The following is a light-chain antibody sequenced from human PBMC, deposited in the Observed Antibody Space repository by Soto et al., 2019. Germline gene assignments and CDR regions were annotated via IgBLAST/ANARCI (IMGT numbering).Light chain of an antibody. J-gene: IGKJ3*01. Sequence: EIVMTQSPATLSVSPGERATLSCRASQSVSSNLAWFQQKPGQAPRLLIYGASTRATGIPARFSGSGSGTEFTLTISSLQSEDSAVYYCQQYNNWPPFTFGPGTKVDIK. CDR1: QSVSSN. CDR2: GAS. CDR3: QQYNNWPPFT. V-gene: IGKV3D-15*01.